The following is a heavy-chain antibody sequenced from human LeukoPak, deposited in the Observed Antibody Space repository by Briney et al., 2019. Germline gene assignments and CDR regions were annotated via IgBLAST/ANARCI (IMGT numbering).Heavy chain of an antibody. CDR1: GFTFNSYA. V-gene: IGHV3-7*01. CDR3: GRLAHNAWYAIDF. Sequence: GGSLRLSCAASGFTFNSYAMTWVRQAPGKGLEWLANILPDGSQKYYVDSVKGRFTISRDNPKNSLYLQINNLRAEDTAVYYCGRLAHNAWYAIDFWGQGTLVTVSS. CDR2: ILPDGSQK. D-gene: IGHD2-2*01. J-gene: IGHJ4*02.